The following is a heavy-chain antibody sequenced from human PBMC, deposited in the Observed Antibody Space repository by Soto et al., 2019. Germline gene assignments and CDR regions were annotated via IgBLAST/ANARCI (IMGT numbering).Heavy chain of an antibody. Sequence: PGGSLRLSCAASGFTFSNAWMNWVRQAPGKGLEWVGRIKSKTDGGTTDYAAPVKGRFTISRDDSKNTLYLQMNSLKTEDTAVYYCARDHTEYCTGGSCYWFDPWGQGALVTVPQ. CDR1: GFTFSNAW. J-gene: IGHJ5*02. CDR3: ARDHTEYCTGGSCYWFDP. V-gene: IGHV3-15*07. D-gene: IGHD2-15*01. CDR2: IKSKTDGGTT.